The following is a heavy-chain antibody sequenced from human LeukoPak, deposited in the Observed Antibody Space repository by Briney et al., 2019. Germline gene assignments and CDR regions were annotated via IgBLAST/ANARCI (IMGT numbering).Heavy chain of an antibody. CDR2: INHSGST. CDR3: ARHHGLKANYYYYYYMDV. D-gene: IGHD3-22*01. V-gene: IGHV4-34*01. CDR1: GGSFSGYY. J-gene: IGHJ6*03. Sequence: PSETLSLTCAVYGGSFSGYYWSWIRQPPGKGLEWIGEINHSGSTNYNPSLKSRVTISVDTSKNQFSLKLSSVTAADTAVYYCARHHGLKANYYYYYYMDVWGKGTTVTISS.